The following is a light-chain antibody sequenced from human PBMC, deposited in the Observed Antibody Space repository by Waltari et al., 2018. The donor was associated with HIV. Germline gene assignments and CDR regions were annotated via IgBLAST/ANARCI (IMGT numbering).Light chain of an antibody. CDR2: DVT. Sequence: QSALTQPRSVSGYPGQSVTISCTGTSSGFGGYNYVSWYQQHPNKAPKLMIYDVTKRPSGVPDRFSGSKSGNTASLTISGLQADDEADYYCCAYAGSYTLFGGGTKVTVL. V-gene: IGLV2-11*01. CDR1: SSGFGGYNY. J-gene: IGLJ3*02. CDR3: CAYAGSYTL.